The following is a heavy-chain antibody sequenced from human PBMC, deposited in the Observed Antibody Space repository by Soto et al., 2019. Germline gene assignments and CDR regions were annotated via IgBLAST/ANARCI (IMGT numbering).Heavy chain of an antibody. D-gene: IGHD2-15*01. Sequence: LSLTCSVSRAFINSGGFYYSWIRQPPGKGLEWLGYIFHSGSTLYNPSLRGRLTLSADTSRNQLSLYLTSVTAADTAVYYCVRGGIAGHWFDPWGQGILVT. CDR1: RAFINSGGFY. J-gene: IGHJ5*02. V-gene: IGHV4-31*03. CDR2: IFHSGST. CDR3: VRGGIAGHWFDP.